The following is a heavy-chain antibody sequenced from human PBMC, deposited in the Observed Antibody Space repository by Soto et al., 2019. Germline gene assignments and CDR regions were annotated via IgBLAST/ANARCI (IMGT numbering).Heavy chain of an antibody. J-gene: IGHJ4*02. V-gene: IGHV3-30-3*01. D-gene: IGHD6-19*01. Sequence: QVQLEESGGGVVQPGRSLRLSCAASGFTFSSYAMHWVRQAPGKGLEWVAVISYDGSKKYYTDSVKGRFTISRDNSKNTLYLQMNSLRAEVTAVYYCAREDIAVATDYWGQGTLVTVSS. CDR3: AREDIAVATDY. CDR2: ISYDGSKK. CDR1: GFTFSSYA.